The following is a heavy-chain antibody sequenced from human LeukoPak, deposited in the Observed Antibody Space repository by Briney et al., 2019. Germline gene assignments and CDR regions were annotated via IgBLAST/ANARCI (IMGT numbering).Heavy chain of an antibody. Sequence: ASVKVSCKASGYTFTGYYMHWVRQAPGQGLEWMGQINPNSGGTNYAQKFQGRVTMTRDTSISTAYMELSRLRSDDTAVYYCARVKPIAAAGLRTFDYWGQGTLVTVSS. D-gene: IGHD6-13*01. J-gene: IGHJ4*02. CDR3: ARVKPIAAAGLRTFDY. CDR2: INPNSGGT. CDR1: GYTFTGYY. V-gene: IGHV1-2*06.